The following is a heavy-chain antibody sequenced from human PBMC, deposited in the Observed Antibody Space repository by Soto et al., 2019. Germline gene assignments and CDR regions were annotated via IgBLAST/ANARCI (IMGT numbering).Heavy chain of an antibody. CDR1: GFTFNIYA. D-gene: IGHD3-22*01. Sequence: AGGSLRLSCAASGFTFNIYAMSWVRQAPGKGLEWVSGISDSGETTYYADSVKGRFTISRDNSKNTLYLQMNSLRAEDTAVYYCGKDPPLPPSDIRGYYAFGGQETLVTVSS. V-gene: IGHV3-23*01. CDR3: GKDPPLPPSDIRGYYAF. CDR2: ISDSGETT. J-gene: IGHJ4*02.